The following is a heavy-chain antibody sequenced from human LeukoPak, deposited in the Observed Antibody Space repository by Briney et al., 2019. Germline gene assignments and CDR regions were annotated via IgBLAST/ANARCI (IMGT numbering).Heavy chain of an antibody. CDR1: GFTFSTYW. Sequence: GGSLRLSCAASGFTFSTYWMTWVRQAPGKGLEWVANMKRDGSEVYYANSVKGHFTISRDNAKNSLYLQMNSLRAEDTAVYYCAKEMATIRAFDFWGQGTMVTVSS. V-gene: IGHV3-7*01. D-gene: IGHD5-24*01. CDR2: MKRDGSEV. J-gene: IGHJ3*01. CDR3: AKEMATIRAFDF.